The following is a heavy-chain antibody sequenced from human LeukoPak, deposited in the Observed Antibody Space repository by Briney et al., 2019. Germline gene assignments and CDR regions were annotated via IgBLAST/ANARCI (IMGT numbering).Heavy chain of an antibody. Sequence: SETLSLTCAVYGGSFSGYYWSWIRQPPGKGLEWIGEINHSGSTNYNPSLKSRVTISVDTSKNQFSLKLSSVTAADTAVYYCARPQRYSMYALDYWGQGTLVTVSS. CDR2: INHSGST. CDR3: ARPQRYSMYALDY. D-gene: IGHD5/OR15-5a*01. J-gene: IGHJ4*02. V-gene: IGHV4-34*01. CDR1: GGSFSGYY.